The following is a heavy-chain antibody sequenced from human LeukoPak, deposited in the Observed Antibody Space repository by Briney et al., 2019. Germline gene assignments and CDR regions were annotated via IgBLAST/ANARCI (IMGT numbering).Heavy chain of an antibody. V-gene: IGHV6-1*01. CDR1: GDTVSSNTAA. CDR3: TRQRSTSTEYYGLDV. Sequence: PSQTLLLTCAISGDTVSSNTAAWNWIRQSPSRGLECLGRTYYRSKWTTDYAVSVQNRITIKPDTSTNQFSLQLRSATPEDTAVYYCTRQRSTSTEYYGLDVWGQGTTVTVSS. D-gene: IGHD6-6*01. CDR2: TYYRSKWTT. J-gene: IGHJ6*02.